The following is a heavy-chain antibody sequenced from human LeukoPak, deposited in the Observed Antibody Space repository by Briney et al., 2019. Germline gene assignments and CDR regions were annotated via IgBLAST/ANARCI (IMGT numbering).Heavy chain of an antibody. V-gene: IGHV4-61*01. CDR3: ARCVVYGDYFDY. CDR1: GGSVSSGSYY. D-gene: IGHD4-17*01. CDR2: IYYSGST. Sequence: PSETLSLTCTVSGGSVSSGSYYWSWIRQPPGKGLEWIGYIYYSGSTNYNPSLKSRVTISVDTSKNQFSLKLSSVTAADTAVYYCARCVVYGDYFDYWGQGTLVTVSS. J-gene: IGHJ4*02.